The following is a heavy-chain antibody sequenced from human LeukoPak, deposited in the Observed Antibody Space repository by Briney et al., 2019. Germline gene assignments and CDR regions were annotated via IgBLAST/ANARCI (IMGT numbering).Heavy chain of an antibody. CDR1: GYTFTGYY. Sequence: ASVKVSCKASGYTFTGYYMHRVRQAPGQGLEWMGRINPNSGGTNYAQKFQGRVTMTRDTSISTAYMELSRLRSDDTAVYYCARELITMVRGVTPFDYWGQGTLVTVSS. V-gene: IGHV1-2*06. J-gene: IGHJ4*02. CDR3: ARELITMVRGVTPFDY. CDR2: INPNSGGT. D-gene: IGHD3-10*01.